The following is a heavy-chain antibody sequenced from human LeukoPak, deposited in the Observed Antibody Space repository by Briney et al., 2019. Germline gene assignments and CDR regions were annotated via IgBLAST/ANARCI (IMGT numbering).Heavy chain of an antibody. CDR3: ASKRWELPNWFDP. CDR2: IFHSGST. J-gene: IGHJ5*02. Sequence: SETLSLTCAVSGGSISSVKWWSWVRQPPEKALEWIGEIFHSGSTNYNPSHKSRVTISVDKSKNQFSLKLSSVTAADTAVYYGASKRWELPNWFDPWGRGTLVSVSS. D-gene: IGHD1-26*01. CDR1: GGSISSVKW. V-gene: IGHV4-4*02.